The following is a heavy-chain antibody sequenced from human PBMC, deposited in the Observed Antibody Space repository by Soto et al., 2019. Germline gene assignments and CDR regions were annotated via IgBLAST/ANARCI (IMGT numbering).Heavy chain of an antibody. V-gene: IGHV3-48*01. D-gene: IGHD2-15*01. CDR3: ARGCSGGSCYYSGAYYYMDV. J-gene: IGHJ6*03. CDR2: ISSSSSTI. CDR1: GFTFSSYS. Sequence: EVQLVESGGGLVQPGGSLRLSCAASGFTFSSYSMNWVRQAPGKGLEWVSYISSSSSTIYYADSVKGRFTITRDNAKNTLDMQRNSLRAKDTAVYYCARGCSGGSCYYSGAYYYMDVWGKGTTVTVSS.